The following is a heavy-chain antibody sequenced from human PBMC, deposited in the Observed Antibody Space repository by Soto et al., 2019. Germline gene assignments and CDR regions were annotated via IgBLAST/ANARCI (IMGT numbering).Heavy chain of an antibody. Sequence: QVQLVESGGGVVQPGRSLRLSCAASGFTFSSYGVHWVRQAPGKGLEWVAVIWYDGSNKYYADSVKGRFTISRDNSKNPRYLQMNSLRAEDTAVYYCARDRYSSGWYDLDYWGQGTLVTVSS. CDR1: GFTFSSYG. CDR3: ARDRYSSGWYDLDY. D-gene: IGHD6-19*01. V-gene: IGHV3-33*01. J-gene: IGHJ4*02. CDR2: IWYDGSNK.